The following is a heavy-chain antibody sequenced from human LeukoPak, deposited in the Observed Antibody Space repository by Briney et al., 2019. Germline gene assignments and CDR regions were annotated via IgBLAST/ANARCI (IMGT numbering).Heavy chain of an antibody. J-gene: IGHJ4*02. D-gene: IGHD6-13*01. CDR1: GGSISSSSYY. CDR2: IYYTGST. V-gene: IGHV4-39*01. CDR3: ARHALYSSSWYFLDH. Sequence: SETLSLTCTVSGGSISSSSYYWGWVRQPPGKGLEWIGTIYYTGSTYYNPSLESRLTMSVATSKNQFSLKLTSVTAADTAVYYCARHALYSSSWYFLDHWGQGTLVTVSS.